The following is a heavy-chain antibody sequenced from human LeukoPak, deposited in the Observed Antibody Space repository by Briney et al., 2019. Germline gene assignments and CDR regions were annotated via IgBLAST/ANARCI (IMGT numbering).Heavy chain of an antibody. V-gene: IGHV1-69*13. J-gene: IGHJ5*02. Sequence: AASVKVSCKASGYTFTGYYMHWVRQAPGQGLEWMGGIIPIFGTASYAQKFQGRVTITADESTSTAYMELSSLRSEDTAVYYCAKDQYSGSYYWFDPWGQGTLVTVSS. CDR2: IIPIFGTA. CDR1: GYTFTGYY. CDR3: AKDQYSGSYYWFDP. D-gene: IGHD1-26*01.